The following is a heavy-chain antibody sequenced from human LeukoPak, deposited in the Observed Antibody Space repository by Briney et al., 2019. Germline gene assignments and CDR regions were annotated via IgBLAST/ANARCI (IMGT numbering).Heavy chain of an antibody. CDR2: IYYSGST. D-gene: IGHD1-26*01. CDR1: GGSISSYY. V-gene: IGHV4-59*01. Sequence: SETLSLTCTVSGGSISSYYWSWIRQPPGKGLEWIGYIYYSGSTNYNPSLKSRVTISVDTSKNQFSLKLSSVTAADTAVYYCAGYSGSKGYYYYGMDVWGQETTVTVSS. CDR3: AGYSGSKGYYYYGMDV. J-gene: IGHJ6*02.